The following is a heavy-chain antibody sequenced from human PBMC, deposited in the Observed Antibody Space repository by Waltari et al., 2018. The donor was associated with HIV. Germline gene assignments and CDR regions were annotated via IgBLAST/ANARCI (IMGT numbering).Heavy chain of an antibody. CDR2: IYYSGST. D-gene: IGHD5-18*01. J-gene: IGHJ6*02. Sequence: QVQLQESGPGLVKPSETLSLTCTVSGGSISSYYWSWIRQPPGKGLEWIGYIYYSGSTNHIPTLKSRVTRSVDTSKNQFSLKLSSVTAADTAVYYCARAGLQDYYYYYGMDVWGQGTTVTVSS. CDR1: GGSISSYY. CDR3: ARAGLQDYYYYYGMDV. V-gene: IGHV4-59*01.